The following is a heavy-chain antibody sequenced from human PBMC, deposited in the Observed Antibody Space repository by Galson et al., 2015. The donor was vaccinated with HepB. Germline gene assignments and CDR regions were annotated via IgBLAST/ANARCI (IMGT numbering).Heavy chain of an antibody. J-gene: IGHJ4*02. CDR1: GFTFSKAL. CDR3: TTDPFRYCSGGSCYSGALDY. CDR2: IKSKTDDATA. V-gene: IGHV3-15*01. Sequence: SLRLSCAASGFTFSKALMTWVRQAPGKGLEWVGHIKSKTDDATADYAAPVKGRFTISRDDSKNTLYLQLNSLKTEDTAVYYCTTDPFRYCSGGSCYSGALDYWGQGTLVTVSS. D-gene: IGHD2-15*01.